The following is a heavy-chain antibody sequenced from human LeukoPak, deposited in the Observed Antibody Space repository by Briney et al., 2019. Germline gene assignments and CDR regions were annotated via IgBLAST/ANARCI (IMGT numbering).Heavy chain of an antibody. D-gene: IGHD3-10*01. CDR2: INSDGSST. Sequence: PGGSLRLSCAASGFTFRSYWMHWVRQAPGKGLVWVSRINSDGSSTSYADSVKGRFTISRDNAKNTLYLQMNSLRAEDTAVYYCARYEVRGKSYGMDVWGQGTTVTVSS. CDR3: ARYEVRGKSYGMDV. J-gene: IGHJ6*02. V-gene: IGHV3-74*01. CDR1: GFTFRSYW.